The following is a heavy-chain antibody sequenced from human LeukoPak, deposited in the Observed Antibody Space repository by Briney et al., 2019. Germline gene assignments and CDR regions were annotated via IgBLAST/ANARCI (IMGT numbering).Heavy chain of an antibody. CDR3: ARHAVEAASRWFDP. CDR1: GGSFSNYY. Sequence: SETLSLTCAVYGGSFSNYYWGWIRQPPGKGLEWIGSIYYSGSTYYNPSLKSRVTMSVDTSKKQFSLKLSSVTAADTAVYYCARHAVEAASRWFDPWGQGTLVTVSS. D-gene: IGHD1-1*01. V-gene: IGHV4-39*01. J-gene: IGHJ5*02. CDR2: IYYSGST.